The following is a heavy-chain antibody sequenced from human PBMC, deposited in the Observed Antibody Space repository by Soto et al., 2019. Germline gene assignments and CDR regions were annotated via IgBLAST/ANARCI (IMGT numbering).Heavy chain of an antibody. CDR2: IYYSGST. D-gene: IGHD3-3*01. CDR3: ARDNILGILYGGMDV. CDR1: GGSISSGDYY. Sequence: SETLSLTCTVSGGSISSGDYYWSWIRQPPGKGLEWIGYIYYSGSTYYNPSLKSRVTISVDTSKSQFSLKLSSVTAADTAVYYCARDNILGILYGGMDVWGQGTTVTGSS. V-gene: IGHV4-30-4*01. J-gene: IGHJ6*02.